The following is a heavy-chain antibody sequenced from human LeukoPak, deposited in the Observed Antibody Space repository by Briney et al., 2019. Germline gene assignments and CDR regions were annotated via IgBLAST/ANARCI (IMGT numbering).Heavy chain of an antibody. D-gene: IGHD3-10*01. J-gene: IGHJ4*02. CDR2: INSDGSST. CDR3: ATLKKVAFGMNY. V-gene: IGHV3-74*01. Sequence: GGSLRLSCAASGFTFISYWMHWVRQAPGKGLVWVSRINSDGSSTSYADSVKGRFTISRDNAKNTLYLQMNSLRAEDTAVYYCATLKKVAFGMNYWGQGTLVTVSS. CDR1: GFTFISYW.